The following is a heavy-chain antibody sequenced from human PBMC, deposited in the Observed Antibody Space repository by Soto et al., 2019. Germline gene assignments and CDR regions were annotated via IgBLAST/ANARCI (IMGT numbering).Heavy chain of an antibody. D-gene: IGHD2-8*02. V-gene: IGHV4-34*01. CDR1: GGSFSGYY. CDR2: INHSGST. Sequence: QVQLQQWGAGLLKPSEPLSLTCAFYGGSFSGYYWNWIRQPPGTGLEWIGEINHSGSTNYNPSLKSRVTLSVATSKNQFSLKLTSVTAADTAVYYCARDKITGLFDYWGQGTLVTVSS. CDR3: ARDKITGLFDY. J-gene: IGHJ4*02.